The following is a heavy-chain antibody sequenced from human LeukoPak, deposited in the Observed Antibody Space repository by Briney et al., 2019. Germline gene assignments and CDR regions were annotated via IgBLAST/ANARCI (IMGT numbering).Heavy chain of an antibody. CDR1: GGSLSSSSYY. CDR2: IHYSGST. Sequence: PSETLSLTCTVSGGSLSSSSYYWGWIRQPPGKGLEWIGRIHYSGSTYYNPSLKSRVTISVDTSKNQFSLKLSSVTAADTAVYYCARQRDSYDSSGYYDYWGQGTLVTVSS. V-gene: IGHV4-39*07. J-gene: IGHJ4*02. D-gene: IGHD3-22*01. CDR3: ARQRDSYDSSGYYDY.